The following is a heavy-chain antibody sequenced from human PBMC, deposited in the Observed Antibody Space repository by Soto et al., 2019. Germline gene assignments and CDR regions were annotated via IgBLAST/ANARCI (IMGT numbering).Heavy chain of an antibody. V-gene: IGHV4-59*01. CDR3: ARNREYFQH. CDR2: IYYSGST. J-gene: IGHJ1*01. Sequence: PSETLSLTCAVYGGSFSGYYWSWIRQPPGKGLEWIGYIYYSGSTNYNPSLKSRVTISVDTSKNQFSLKLSSVTAADTAVYYCARNREYFQHWGQGTLVTVSS. CDR1: GGSFSGYY.